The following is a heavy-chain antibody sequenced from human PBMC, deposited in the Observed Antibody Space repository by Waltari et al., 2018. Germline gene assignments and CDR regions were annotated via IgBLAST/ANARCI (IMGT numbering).Heavy chain of an antibody. CDR3: ASPFDIVATYYYYGMDV. CDR2: IIPIFGTA. J-gene: IGHJ6*02. CDR1: GGTFSSYA. Sequence: SCKASGGTFSSYAISWVRQAPGQGLEWMGRIIPIFGTANYAQKFQGRVTITADKSTSTAYMELSSLRSEDTAVYYCASPFDIVATYYYYGMDVWGQGTTVTVSS. D-gene: IGHD5-12*01. V-gene: IGHV1-69*06.